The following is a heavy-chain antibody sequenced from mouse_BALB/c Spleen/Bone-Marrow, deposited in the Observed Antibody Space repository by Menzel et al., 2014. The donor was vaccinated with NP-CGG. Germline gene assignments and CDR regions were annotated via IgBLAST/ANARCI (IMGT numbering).Heavy chain of an antibody. V-gene: IGHV1-80*01. J-gene: IGHJ3*01. Sequence: VKVVESGAELVRPGSSVKISCKASGYAFSSYWMTWVKRRPGQGLEWIGQIYPGDGETNYNGKFKGKATLTADKSSSTAYMQLSGLTSEDSAVYFCAKVTTGFAYWGQGTLVTVSA. CDR2: IYPGDGET. D-gene: IGHD2-2*01. CDR3: AKVTTGFAY. CDR1: GYAFSSYW.